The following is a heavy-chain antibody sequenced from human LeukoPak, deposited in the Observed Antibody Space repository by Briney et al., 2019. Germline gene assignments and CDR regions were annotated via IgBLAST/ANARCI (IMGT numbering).Heavy chain of an antibody. Sequence: PSETLSLTCAVYGGTFSGYFWSWIRQPPGKRLEWIGEINHSGTTNYNPSLRGRVTISADTSKNQFSLRLSSVTAADTAVYYCARDSLHCNGGRCFHMRVFDYWGQGALVTVSS. CDR3: ARDSLHCNGGRCFHMRVFDY. J-gene: IGHJ4*02. D-gene: IGHD2-15*01. CDR2: INHSGTT. CDR1: GGTFSGYF. V-gene: IGHV4-34*01.